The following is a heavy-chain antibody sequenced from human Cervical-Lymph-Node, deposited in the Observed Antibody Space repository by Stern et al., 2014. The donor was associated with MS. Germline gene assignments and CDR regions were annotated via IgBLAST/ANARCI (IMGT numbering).Heavy chain of an antibody. Sequence: QLVQSGGGVVQPGRSLRLSCAASGFSFSRYAMHWVRQAPGKGLEWVALIWYDGSNPYYADSVTGRFTISRDNVKNTLYLQMNSLRAEDTAVYYCASAYSSSHYYFDYWGQGTLVTVSS. V-gene: IGHV3-33*01. CDR1: GFSFSRYA. D-gene: IGHD6-13*01. CDR3: ASAYSSSHYYFDY. J-gene: IGHJ4*02. CDR2: IWYDGSNP.